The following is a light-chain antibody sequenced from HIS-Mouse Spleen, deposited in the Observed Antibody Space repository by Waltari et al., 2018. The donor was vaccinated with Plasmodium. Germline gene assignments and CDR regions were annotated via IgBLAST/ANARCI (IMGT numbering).Light chain of an antibody. CDR3: QQYYSTPLT. V-gene: IGKV4-1*01. J-gene: IGKJ4*01. Sequence: SPSVLYSSNNKNYLAWYQQKPGQPPKLLIYWASTRESGVPDRFSGSGSGTDFTLTISSLQAEDVAVYYCQQYYSTPLTFGGGTKVEIK. CDR1: PSVLYSSNNKNY. CDR2: WAS.